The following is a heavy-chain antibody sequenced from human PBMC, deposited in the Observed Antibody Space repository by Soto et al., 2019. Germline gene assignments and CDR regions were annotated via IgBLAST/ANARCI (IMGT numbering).Heavy chain of an antibody. D-gene: IGHD6-13*01. Sequence: EVQLVESGGGLVQPGGSLRLSCAASGFTLSSYWMSWVRQAPGKGLEWVANIKQDGSEKYYVDYVKCRFTISRDTAKSSLYLQLNSLRAEDTAVYYCAREYGSSYSPRYYGMDVWRQGTTVTVSS. V-gene: IGHV3-7*05. CDR1: GFTLSSYW. J-gene: IGHJ6*02. CDR3: AREYGSSYSPRYYGMDV. CDR2: IKQDGSEK.